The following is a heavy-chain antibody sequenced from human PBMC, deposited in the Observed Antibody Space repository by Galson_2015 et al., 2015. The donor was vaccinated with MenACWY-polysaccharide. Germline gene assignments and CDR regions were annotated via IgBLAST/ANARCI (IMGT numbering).Heavy chain of an antibody. V-gene: IGHV3-7*01. J-gene: IGHJ2*01. CDR3: ARDTGVSRTDDWSFDL. Sequence: SLRLSCAASGFSFRSYWMSWVRQAPGKGLEWAADIKQDGSEEYYVDSVKGRFAISRDNARNSLYLQMNSLRAEDTAVYFCARDTGVSRTDDWSFDLWGRGSQVTVSS. CDR2: IKQDGSEE. D-gene: IGHD1-7*01. CDR1: GFSFRSYW.